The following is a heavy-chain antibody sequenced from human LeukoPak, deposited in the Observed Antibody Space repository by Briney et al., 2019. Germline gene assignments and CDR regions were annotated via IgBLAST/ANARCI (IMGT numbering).Heavy chain of an antibody. CDR3: AGRVMTTVTTKLHPLDY. CDR2: IIPIFGTA. D-gene: IGHD4-17*01. V-gene: IGHV1-69*13. J-gene: IGHJ4*02. Sequence: SVKVSCKASGGTSSSYAISWVRQAPGQGLEWMGGIIPIFGTANYAQKFQGRVTITADESTSTAYMELSSLRSEDTAVYYCAGRVMTTVTTKLHPLDYWGQGTLVTVSS. CDR1: GGTSSSYA.